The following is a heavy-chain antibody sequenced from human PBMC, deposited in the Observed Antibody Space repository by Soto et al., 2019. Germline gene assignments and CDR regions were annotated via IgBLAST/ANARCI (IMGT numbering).Heavy chain of an antibody. CDR3: ERVSPGIAAIDY. D-gene: IGHD6-13*01. CDR2: IYSGGST. Sequence: GGSLRLSCAASGFTVSSNYMSWVRQAPGKGLEWVSVIYSGGSTYYADSVKGRFNISRHNSENTLYLQMNSLRAEDTAMYYCERVSPGIAAIDYWGQGTLVTVSS. CDR1: GFTVSSNY. V-gene: IGHV3-53*04. J-gene: IGHJ4*02.